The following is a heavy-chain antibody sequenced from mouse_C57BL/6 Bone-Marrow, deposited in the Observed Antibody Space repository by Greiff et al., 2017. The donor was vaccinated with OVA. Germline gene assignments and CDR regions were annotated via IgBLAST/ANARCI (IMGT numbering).Heavy chain of an antibody. Sequence: EVMLVESGGGLVKPGGSLKLSCAASGFTFSSYAMSWVRQTPEKRLEWVATISDGGSYTYYPDNVKGRFTISRDNAKNNLYLQMSHLKSEDTAMYYCARVLYDGYAMDYWGQGTSVTVSS. CDR2: ISDGGSYT. CDR3: ARVLYDGYAMDY. V-gene: IGHV5-4*03. J-gene: IGHJ4*01. D-gene: IGHD2-3*01. CDR1: GFTFSSYA.